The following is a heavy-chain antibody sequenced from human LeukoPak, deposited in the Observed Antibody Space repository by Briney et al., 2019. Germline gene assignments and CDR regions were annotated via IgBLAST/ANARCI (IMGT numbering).Heavy chain of an antibody. CDR3: ARDSSKGIAAAGTDY. J-gene: IGHJ4*02. Sequence: GGSLRLSCAASGFTFSDYYTSWIRQAPGKGLEWISYISSSGSTIYYADSVKGRFTISRDNAKNSLYLQMNSLRAEDMAVYYCARDSSKGIAAAGTDYWGQGTLVTVSS. CDR1: GFTFSDYY. V-gene: IGHV3-11*04. D-gene: IGHD6-13*01. CDR2: ISSSGSTI.